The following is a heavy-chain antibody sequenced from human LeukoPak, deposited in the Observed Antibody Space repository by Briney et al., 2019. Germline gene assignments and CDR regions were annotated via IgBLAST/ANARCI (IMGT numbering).Heavy chain of an antibody. CDR1: GGSISSSSYY. CDR3: ARDSGYYGSGSYYNEERREDNWFDP. V-gene: IGHV4-39*07. J-gene: IGHJ5*02. Sequence: PSETLSLTCTVSGGSISSSSYYWGWIRQPPGKGLEWIGSIYYSGSTYYNPSLKSRVTISVDTSKNQFCLKLSSVTAADTAVYYCARDSGYYGSGSYYNEERREDNWFDPWGQGTLVTVSS. D-gene: IGHD3-10*01. CDR2: IYYSGST.